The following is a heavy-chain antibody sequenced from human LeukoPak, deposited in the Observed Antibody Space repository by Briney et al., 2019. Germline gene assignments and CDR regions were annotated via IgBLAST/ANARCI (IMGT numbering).Heavy chain of an antibody. D-gene: IGHD3-10*02. J-gene: IGHJ5*02. CDR2: ISGSGGST. Sequence: PGGSLRLSCAASGFTFSSYAMSWVRQAPGKGLEWVSAISGSGGSTYYADSVKGRFTISRDNSKNTLYLQMNSLRAEDTAVYYWANVRPPYRLFGYNSFDLWGQGTMVTVSS. CDR3: ANVRPPYRLFGYNSFDL. CDR1: GFTFSSYA. V-gene: IGHV3-23*01.